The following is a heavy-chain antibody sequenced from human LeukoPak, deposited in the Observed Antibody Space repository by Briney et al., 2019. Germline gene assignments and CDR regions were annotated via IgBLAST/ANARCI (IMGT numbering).Heavy chain of an antibody. V-gene: IGHV3-66*01. D-gene: IGHD4-17*01. J-gene: IGHJ4*02. Sequence: GGSLRLSCAASGFTVSSNYMSWVRQAPGKGLEWVSVIYSGGSTYYADSVKGRFTISRDNSKNTLYLQMKSLRPDDTAVYFCARAVNLYGEFDYWGQGTLVTVSS. CDR1: GFTVSSNY. CDR2: IYSGGST. CDR3: ARAVNLYGEFDY.